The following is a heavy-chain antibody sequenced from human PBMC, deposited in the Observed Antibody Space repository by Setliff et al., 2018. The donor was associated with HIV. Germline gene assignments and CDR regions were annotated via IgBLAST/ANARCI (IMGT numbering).Heavy chain of an antibody. CDR1: GFTFKTKS. CDR2: ISSSGGHI. D-gene: IGHD2-21*01. CDR3: ARRVECGVDCYRYVYYSMDV. V-gene: IGHV3-21*06. J-gene: IGHJ6*03. Sequence: PGGSLRLSCAASGFTFKTKSMNWVRQAPGKGLEWVSSISSSGGHIFYADSVKGRFTISRDNAKDLLYLHMNSLRAEDTAVYYCARRVECGVDCYRYVYYSMDVWGTGTTVTVSS.